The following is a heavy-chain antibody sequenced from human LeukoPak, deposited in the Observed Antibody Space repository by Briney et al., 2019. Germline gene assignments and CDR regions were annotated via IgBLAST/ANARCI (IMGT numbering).Heavy chain of an antibody. D-gene: IGHD2-2*01. CDR2: IIPIFGTP. CDR1: GGTFSSYG. CDR3: ARAGQSLGYCSTTSCYHNY. Sequence: EASVKVSCKASGGTFSSYGISWVQQAPGQGLEWMGGIIPIFGTPNYAQKFQGRVTITADDSTSTAYMELSSLRSEDTAVYYCARAGQSLGYCSTTSCYHNYWGQGTLVTVSS. V-gene: IGHV1-69*13. J-gene: IGHJ4*02.